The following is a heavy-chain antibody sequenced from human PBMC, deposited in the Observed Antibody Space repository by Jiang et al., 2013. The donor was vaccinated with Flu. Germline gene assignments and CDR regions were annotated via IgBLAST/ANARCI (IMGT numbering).Heavy chain of an antibody. Sequence: WINTNTGNPTYAQGFTGRFVFSLDTSVSTAYLQISSLKAEDTAVYYCARGWETGTTFGHYYYGMDVWGQGTTVTVSS. J-gene: IGHJ6*02. CDR2: INTNTGNP. D-gene: IGHD1-7*01. V-gene: IGHV7-4-1*02. CDR3: ARGWETGTTFGHYYYGMDV.